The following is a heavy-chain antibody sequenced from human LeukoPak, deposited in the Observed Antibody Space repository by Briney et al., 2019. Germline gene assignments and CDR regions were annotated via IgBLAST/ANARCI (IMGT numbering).Heavy chain of an antibody. J-gene: IGHJ4*02. V-gene: IGHV4-59*11. Sequence: SETLSLTCTVSGDSISSHYWSWIRQPPGKGLAWIGYIYNSGSTNYNPSLKSRVTISVDTSKNQFSLNLSSVTAADTAVYYCARGHYYDSSGDYWGQGTLVTVSS. CDR1: GDSISSHY. CDR3: ARGHYYDSSGDY. D-gene: IGHD3-22*01. CDR2: IYNSGST.